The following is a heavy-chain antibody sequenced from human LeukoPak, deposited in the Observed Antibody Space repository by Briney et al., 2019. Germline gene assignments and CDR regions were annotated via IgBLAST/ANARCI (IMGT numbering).Heavy chain of an antibody. V-gene: IGHV3-7*03. CDR1: GFTFSSYW. J-gene: IGHJ3*02. CDR3: ARITLSVVTAIAGDAFDI. Sequence: GGSLRLSCAASGFTFSSYWMSWVRQAPGKGLEWVANIKQDGSEKCYVDSVKGRFTISRDNAKNSLYLQMNSLRAEDTAVYYCARITLSVVTAIAGDAFDIWGQGTMVTVSS. CDR2: IKQDGSEK. D-gene: IGHD2-21*02.